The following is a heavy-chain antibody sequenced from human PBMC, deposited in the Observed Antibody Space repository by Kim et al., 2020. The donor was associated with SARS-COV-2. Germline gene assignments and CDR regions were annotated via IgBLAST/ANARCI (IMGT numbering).Heavy chain of an antibody. D-gene: IGHD5-12*01. CDR1: GFTFSSYS. CDR2: ISSSSSYI. J-gene: IGHJ6*02. Sequence: GGSLRLSCAASGFTFSSYSMNWVRQAPGKGLEWVSSISSSSSYIYYADSVKGRFTISRDNAKNSLYLQMNSLRAEDTAVYYCARDLSGYSGYDSNYYGMDVWGQGTTVTVSS. V-gene: IGHV3-21*01. CDR3: ARDLSGYSGYDSNYYGMDV.